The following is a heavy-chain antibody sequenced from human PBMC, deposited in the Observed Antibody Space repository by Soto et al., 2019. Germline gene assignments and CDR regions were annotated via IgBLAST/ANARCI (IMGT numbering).Heavy chain of an antibody. CDR1: GGSISSYY. CDR3: ARVWGGAFDI. CDR2: TYYSGST. Sequence: QVQLQESGPGLVKPSETLSLTCTVSGGSISSYYWSWIRQPPGKGLEWIGYTYYSGSTNSNPSLTSRVTKSVDTSKNQFSLKLSSVTAADTAVYYCARVWGGAFDIWGQGTMVTVSS. V-gene: IGHV4-59*01. J-gene: IGHJ3*02. D-gene: IGHD3-10*01.